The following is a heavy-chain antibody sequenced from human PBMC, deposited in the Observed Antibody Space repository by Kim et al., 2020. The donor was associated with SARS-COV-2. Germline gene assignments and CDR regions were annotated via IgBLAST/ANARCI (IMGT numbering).Heavy chain of an antibody. D-gene: IGHD2-21*01. CDR3: ASMAIQRRDGYNTDY. CDR2: INHSGST. Sequence: SETLSLTCAVYGGSFSGYYWSWIRQPPGKGLEWIGEINHSGSTNYNPSLKSRVTISVDTSKNQFSLKLSSVTAADTAVYYCASMAIQRRDGYNTDYWGQGTLVTVSS. J-gene: IGHJ4*02. V-gene: IGHV4-34*01. CDR1: GGSFSGYY.